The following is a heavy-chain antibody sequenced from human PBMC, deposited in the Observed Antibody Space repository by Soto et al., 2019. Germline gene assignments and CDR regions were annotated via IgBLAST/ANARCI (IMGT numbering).Heavy chain of an antibody. V-gene: IGHV3-30*18. Sequence: QVQLVESGGGVVQPGRSLSLSCAASQLTFKNYAMHWVRQAPGKGLEWVVVISDDGHNEYYADSVRGRFTISRDNSKSTVDLHMNSLRVDDTAVYYCAKDLNVKTYVPYGMDVWGQGTTVTVSS. CDR3: AKDLNVKTYVPYGMDV. J-gene: IGHJ6*02. CDR2: ISDDGHNE. D-gene: IGHD3-10*02. CDR1: QLTFKNYA.